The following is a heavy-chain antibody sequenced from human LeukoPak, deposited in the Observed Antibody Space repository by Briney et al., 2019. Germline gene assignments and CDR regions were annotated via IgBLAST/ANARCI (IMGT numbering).Heavy chain of an antibody. CDR2: IYYSGST. Sequence: PSETLSLTCTVSGGSISGSTYYWGWVRQPPGKGLEWIGSIYYSGSTNYNPSLKSRVTISVDTSKNQFSLKLSSVTAADTAVYYCAKEREYCSSGSCHYDLDVWGQGTTGTVSS. CDR1: GGSISGSTYY. V-gene: IGHV4-39*07. J-gene: IGHJ6*02. D-gene: IGHD2-15*01. CDR3: AKEREYCSSGSCHYDLDV.